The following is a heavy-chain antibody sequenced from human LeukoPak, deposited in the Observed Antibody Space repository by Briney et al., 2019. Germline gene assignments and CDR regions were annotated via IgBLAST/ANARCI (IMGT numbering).Heavy chain of an antibody. J-gene: IGHJ5*02. CDR2: INHSGST. D-gene: IGHD3-22*01. CDR1: GGSFSGYY. CDR3: ARGSTMIVVVITPYNWFDP. Sequence: SETLSLTCAVYGGSFSGYYWSWIRQPPGKGLEWTGEINHSGSTNYNPSLKSRVTISVDTSKNQFSLKLSSVTAADTAVYYCARGSTMIVVVITPYNWFDPWGQGTLVTVSS. V-gene: IGHV4-34*01.